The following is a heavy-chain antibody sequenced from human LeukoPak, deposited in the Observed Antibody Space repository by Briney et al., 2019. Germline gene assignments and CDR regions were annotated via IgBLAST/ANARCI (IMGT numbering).Heavy chain of an antibody. D-gene: IGHD1-20*01. CDR2: IIPILGIA. Sequence: KVSCTASGGTFSSYAISWVRQAPGQGLEWMGRIIPILGIANYAQKFQGRVTITADKSTSTAYMELSSLRSEDTAVYYCAREDGNWNDLGQYGMDVWGQGTTVTVSS. V-gene: IGHV1-69*04. CDR3: AREDGNWNDLGQYGMDV. CDR1: GGTFSSYA. J-gene: IGHJ6*02.